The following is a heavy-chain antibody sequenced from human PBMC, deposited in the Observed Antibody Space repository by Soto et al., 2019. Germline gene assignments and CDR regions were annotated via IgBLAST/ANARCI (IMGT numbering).Heavy chain of an antibody. V-gene: IGHV3-33*01. D-gene: IGHD4-17*01. Sequence: QEQLVESGGGVVQPGRSLRLSCAASGFSFSIYGMHWVRQAPGKGLERVAVIWSDGSKAYYADSVKGRLTISRDNSRNTLYLQMNSLRAEDTGVYYCARGAVTTSKNYYYYYYLDVWGKGTTVTVSS. CDR3: ARGAVTTSKNYYYYYYLDV. CDR1: GFSFSIYG. J-gene: IGHJ6*03. CDR2: IWSDGSKA.